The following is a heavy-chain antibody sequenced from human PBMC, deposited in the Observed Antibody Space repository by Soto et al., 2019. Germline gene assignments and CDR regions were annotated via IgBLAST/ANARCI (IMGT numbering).Heavy chain of an antibody. CDR3: ARAGKDIVVVPAAPGLYHYHMDL. CDR2: INHSGST. CDR1: GGSFSGYY. J-gene: IGHJ6*03. D-gene: IGHD2-2*01. Sequence: QVQLQQWGAGLLKPSETLSLTCAVYGGSFSGYYWSWIRQPPGKGLEWIGEINHSGSTNYNPSLKSRVTISVDTSKNQFSLKLSSVTAADTNVYYCARAGKDIVVVPAAPGLYHYHMDLWGKGTTVTVSS. V-gene: IGHV4-34*01.